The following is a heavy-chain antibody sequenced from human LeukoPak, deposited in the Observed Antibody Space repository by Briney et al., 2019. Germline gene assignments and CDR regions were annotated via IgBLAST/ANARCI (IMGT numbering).Heavy chain of an antibody. V-gene: IGHV3-23*01. D-gene: IGHD5-24*01. CDR3: AKEGPWQKESDY. Sequence: GGSLRLSCVASGFTFSDYYMSWIRQTPGKGLEWVSAISGSGGSTYYADSVKGRFTISRDNSKNTLYLQMNSLRAEDTAVYYCAKEGPWQKESDYWGQGTLVTVSS. J-gene: IGHJ4*02. CDR2: ISGSGGST. CDR1: GFTFSDYY.